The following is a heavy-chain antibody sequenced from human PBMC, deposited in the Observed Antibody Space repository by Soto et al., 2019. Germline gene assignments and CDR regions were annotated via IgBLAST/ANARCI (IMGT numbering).Heavy chain of an antibody. D-gene: IGHD1-26*01. Sequence: XSVKVACKVSGYPLTELSMHWVRQAPGKGLEWMGGFDPEDGETIYAQKFQGRVTMTEDTSTDTAYMELSSLRSEDTAVYYCANPGASGAFDIWGQGTMVTVSS. J-gene: IGHJ3*02. V-gene: IGHV1-24*01. CDR2: FDPEDGET. CDR3: ANPGASGAFDI. CDR1: GYPLTELS.